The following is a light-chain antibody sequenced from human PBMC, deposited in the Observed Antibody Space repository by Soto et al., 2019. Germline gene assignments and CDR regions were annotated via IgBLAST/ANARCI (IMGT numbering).Light chain of an antibody. J-gene: IGLJ3*02. V-gene: IGLV2-23*01. CDR1: STDVGRFDL. CDR3: CSYVASSTLV. CDR2: EGS. Sequence: QSALTQPASVSGSPGQSITISCSGTSTDVGRFDLVSWYQQHPGKAPKLMIFEGSKRASGISNRFSGSTSGNTASLTISGLQAEDESDYFCCSYVASSTLVFGGGTTLTVL.